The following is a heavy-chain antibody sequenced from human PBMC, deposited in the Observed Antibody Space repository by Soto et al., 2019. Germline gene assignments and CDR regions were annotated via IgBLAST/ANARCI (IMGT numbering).Heavy chain of an antibody. D-gene: IGHD3-22*01. CDR3: VRGGGVDVVTPTRIVFDY. V-gene: IGHV1-2*02. CDR1: GYTFTGNY. CDR2: INPRNGDT. Sequence: QVQLVQSGAEVKKPGASVKVSCKVSGYTFTGNYMHWMRQAPGQGPEWMGWINPRNGDTDYAQKFDGRVHTTRDTAISTAYMDLSRLTSDDTAIYFCVRGGGVDVVTPTRIVFDYWGQGTLLTVSS. J-gene: IGHJ4*02.